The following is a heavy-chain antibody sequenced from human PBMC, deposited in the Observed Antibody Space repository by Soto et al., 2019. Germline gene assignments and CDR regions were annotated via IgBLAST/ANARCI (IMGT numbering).Heavy chain of an antibody. Sequence: EVQLVESGGGLVQPGGFLRLSCAAFGFKISSSSMNWVRQAPGRGLEGVAYISDSGSNTLYADSVKGRFTVSRDTAKNSLDLQMSGLRDEDRAVYYCARYYYDSSGYDGMDVWGQGTTVTVSS. CDR2: ISDSGSNT. CDR3: ARYYYDSSGYDGMDV. CDR1: GFKISSSS. J-gene: IGHJ6*02. D-gene: IGHD3-22*01. V-gene: IGHV3-48*02.